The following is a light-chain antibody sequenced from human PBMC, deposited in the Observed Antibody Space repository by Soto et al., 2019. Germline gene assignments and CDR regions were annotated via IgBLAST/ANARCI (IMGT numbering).Light chain of an antibody. J-gene: IGKJ1*01. CDR3: QHYGDSFTWT. CDR1: QSVSSSY. CDR2: GAS. V-gene: IGKV3-20*01. Sequence: EIVLTQSPGTLSLSPGERATLSCRASQSVSSSYLAWYQQKSGQAPRLLIYGASSRATGIPHRFSGSASGTDFTLTISRLEPEDFAVYYCQHYGDSFTWTSGQGTKV.